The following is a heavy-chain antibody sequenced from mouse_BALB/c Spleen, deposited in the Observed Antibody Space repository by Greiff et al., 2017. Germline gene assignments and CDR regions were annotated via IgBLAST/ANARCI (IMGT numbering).Heavy chain of an antibody. D-gene: IGHD6-5*01. J-gene: IGHJ4*01. CDR2: INPSTGYT. CDR3: ARYGGLWHTRVLYYAMDY. Sequence: VQLQQSGAELAKPGASVKMSCKASGYTFTSYWMHWVKQRPGQGLEWIGYINPSTGYTEYNQKFKDKATLTADKSSSTAYMQLSSLTSEDSAVYYCARYGGLWHTRVLYYAMDYWGQGTSVTVSS. CDR1: GYTFTSYW. V-gene: IGHV1-7*01.